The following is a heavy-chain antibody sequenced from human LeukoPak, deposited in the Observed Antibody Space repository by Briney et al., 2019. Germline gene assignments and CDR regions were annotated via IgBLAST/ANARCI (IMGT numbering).Heavy chain of an antibody. CDR1: GYTLTELS. Sequence: ASVTVSCKVSGYTLTELSMHWVRQAPGKGLEWMGGFDPEDGETIYAQKFQGRVTMTEDTSTDTAYMELSSLRSEDTAVYYCATGRRGLNDYGGNSGWYFDLWGRGTLVTVSS. J-gene: IGHJ2*01. CDR2: FDPEDGET. D-gene: IGHD4-23*01. V-gene: IGHV1-24*01. CDR3: ATGRRGLNDYGGNSGWYFDL.